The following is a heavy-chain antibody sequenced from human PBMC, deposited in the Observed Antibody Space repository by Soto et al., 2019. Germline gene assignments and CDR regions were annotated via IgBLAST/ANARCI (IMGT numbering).Heavy chain of an antibody. CDR3: ARGPRYSSSWYSWFDP. V-gene: IGHV1-3*01. Sequence: GASVKVSCKASGYTFTSYAMHWVRQAPGQRLEWMGWINAGNGNTKYSQKFQGRVTITRDTSASTAYMELSSLRSEDTAVYYCARGPRYSSSWYSWFDPWGQGTLVTVSS. J-gene: IGHJ5*02. CDR2: INAGNGNT. D-gene: IGHD6-13*01. CDR1: GYTFTSYA.